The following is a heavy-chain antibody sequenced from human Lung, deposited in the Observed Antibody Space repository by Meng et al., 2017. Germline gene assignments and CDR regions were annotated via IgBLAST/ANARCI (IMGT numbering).Heavy chain of an antibody. CDR1: GGTFSDYY. CDR3: ARGPTTMAHDFDY. D-gene: IGHD4-11*01. CDR2: INHSGST. Sequence: QVQCQESGAGLLKPSETLSLTCVVSGGTFSDYYWSWIRQPPGKGLEWIGEINHSGSTNYNPSLESRATISVDTSQNNLSLKLSSVTAADSAVYYCARGPTTMAHDFDYWGQGTLVTVSS. J-gene: IGHJ4*02. V-gene: IGHV4-34*01.